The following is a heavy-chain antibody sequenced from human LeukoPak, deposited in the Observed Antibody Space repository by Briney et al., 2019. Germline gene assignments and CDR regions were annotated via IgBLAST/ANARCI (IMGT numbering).Heavy chain of an antibody. CDR1: GFTFSSYG. D-gene: IGHD4-11*01. CDR3: ARGLPPVMKYYFDY. J-gene: IGHJ4*02. V-gene: IGHV3-30*03. CDR2: ISYDGSNK. Sequence: GGSLRLSCAASGFTFSSYGMHWVRQAPGKGLQWVAVISYDGSNKYYADSVKGRFTISRDDSKNTLYLQMNSLRAEDTAMYYCARGLPPVMKYYFDYWGQGTLVTVSS.